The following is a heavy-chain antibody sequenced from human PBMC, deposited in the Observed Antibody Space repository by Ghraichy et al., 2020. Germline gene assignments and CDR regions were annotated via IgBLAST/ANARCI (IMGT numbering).Heavy chain of an antibody. V-gene: IGHV3-23*01. J-gene: IGHJ4*02. CDR3: AKGPPTSKITFGGVIVPFDY. D-gene: IGHD3-16*02. CDR1: GFTFSSYA. Sequence: GGSLRLSCAASGFTFSSYAMSWVRQAPGKGLEWVSAISGSGGSTYYADSVKGRFTISRDNSKNTLYLQMNSLRAEDTAVYYCAKGPPTSKITFGGVIVPFDYWGQGTLVTVSS. CDR2: ISGSGGST.